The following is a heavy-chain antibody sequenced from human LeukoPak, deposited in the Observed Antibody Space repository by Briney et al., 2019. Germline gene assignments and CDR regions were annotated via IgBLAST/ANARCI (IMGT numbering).Heavy chain of an antibody. D-gene: IGHD2-21*02. Sequence: SETLSLTCTVSRGPISSGDYYWSWIRQPPGKGLEWIGYISYTGTTYYNPSLKSRISISEDASKNLCSLQLNSVTAADTAVYYCARLGTAPFDYGGQGTLVTVSS. CDR3: ARLGTAPFDY. CDR2: ISYTGTT. J-gene: IGHJ4*02. CDR1: RGPISSGDYY. V-gene: IGHV4-30-4*01.